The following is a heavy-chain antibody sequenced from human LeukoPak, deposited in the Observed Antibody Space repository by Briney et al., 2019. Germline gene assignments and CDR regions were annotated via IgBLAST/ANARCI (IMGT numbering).Heavy chain of an antibody. D-gene: IGHD6-19*01. CDR1: GDSVSSNSAT. CDR3: ARDGMAVAVGYFDL. J-gene: IGHJ2*01. Sequence: SQTLSLTCAISGDSVSSNSATWNWIRQSPSRGLEWLGRTYYRSKWYNDYAASVKSRVTIRPDTSKNQFSLQLNSVTPEDTAVYYCARDGMAVAVGYFDLWGRGTLVTVSS. CDR2: TYYRSKWYN. V-gene: IGHV6-1*01.